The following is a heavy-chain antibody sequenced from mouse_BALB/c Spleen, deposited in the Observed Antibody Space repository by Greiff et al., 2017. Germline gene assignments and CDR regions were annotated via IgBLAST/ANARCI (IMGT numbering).Heavy chain of an antibody. V-gene: IGHV1S81*02. CDR1: GYTFTSYW. CDR3: ARFITTPYYAMDY. CDR2: INPSNGRT. Sequence: VQLQQPGADLVKPGASVKLSCKASGYTFTSYWMHWVKQRPGQGLEWIGEINPSNGRTNYNEKFKSKATLTVDKSSSTAYMQLSSLTSEDSAVYYCARFITTPYYAMDYWGQGTSVTVSS. J-gene: IGHJ4*01. D-gene: IGHD1-1*01.